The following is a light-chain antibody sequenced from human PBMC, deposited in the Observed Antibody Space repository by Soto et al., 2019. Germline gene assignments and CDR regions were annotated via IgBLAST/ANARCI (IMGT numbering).Light chain of an antibody. CDR2: DVS. CDR3: SSYTSSNTLI. CDR1: SSDVGGSNY. J-gene: IGLJ2*01. V-gene: IGLV2-14*03. Sequence: QSALTQPASVSGSPGQSITISCTGSSSDVGGSNYVSWYQQHPGKVPKLLIHDVSNRPSEISDRFSASKSGDTASLTISGLQAEDEGDYYCSSYTSSNTLIFGGGTKLTVL.